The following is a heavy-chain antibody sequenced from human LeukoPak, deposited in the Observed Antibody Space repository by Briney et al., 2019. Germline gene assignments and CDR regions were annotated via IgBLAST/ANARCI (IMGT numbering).Heavy chain of an antibody. CDR1: GFTFDDYG. D-gene: IGHD3-22*01. J-gene: IGHJ4*02. CDR2: INWNGGST. CDR3: ARVHYYDSSGFDY. Sequence: RPGGSLRLSCAASGFTFDDYGMSWVRHAPGKGLEWVSGINWNGGSTGYADSVKGRFTISRDNAKNSLYLQMSSLRAEDTAVYYCARVHYYDSSGFDYWGQGTLVTVSS. V-gene: IGHV3-20*04.